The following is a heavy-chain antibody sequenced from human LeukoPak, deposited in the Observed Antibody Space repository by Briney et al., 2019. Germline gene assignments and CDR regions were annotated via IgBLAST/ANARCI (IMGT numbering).Heavy chain of an antibody. Sequence: SETLSLTCTVSGGSISSGSYYWSWIRQPPGKGLEWIGYIYYNGSTNYNPSLKSRVTISVDTSKSLFSLKLTSVTSADTAVYFCAREGCSGGICYWFDPWGQGTLVTVSS. V-gene: IGHV4-61*03. J-gene: IGHJ5*02. D-gene: IGHD2-15*01. CDR1: GGSISSGSYY. CDR2: IYYNGST. CDR3: AREGCSGGICYWFDP.